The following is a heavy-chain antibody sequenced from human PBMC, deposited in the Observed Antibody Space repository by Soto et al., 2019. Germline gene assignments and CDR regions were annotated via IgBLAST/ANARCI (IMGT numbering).Heavy chain of an antibody. V-gene: IGHV4-30-4*01. Sequence: SETLSLTCTVSGGSISSGDYYWSWIRQPPGKGLEWIGYIYYSGSTYYNPSLKSRVAISVDTSKNQFSLKLSSVTAADTAVYYCAREGREAGTGDGAFDIWGQGTMVTVSS. CDR1: GGSISSGDYY. D-gene: IGHD6-13*01. CDR2: IYYSGST. J-gene: IGHJ3*02. CDR3: AREGREAGTGDGAFDI.